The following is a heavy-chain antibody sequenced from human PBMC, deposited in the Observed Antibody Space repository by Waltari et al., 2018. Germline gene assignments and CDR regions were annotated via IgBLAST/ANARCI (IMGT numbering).Heavy chain of an antibody. V-gene: IGHV1-69*05. J-gene: IGHJ4*02. Sequence: QDQLVQSGAEGKKPGSSVKVSCKASGGTFSSYAISWVRQAPGQGLEWRGGSTPIFGTENYAKKSQGRFTFTTDESTSTAYMELSSLSSEDTALYYCASLSHSSGWYGGVGDFDYWGQGTLVTVSS. CDR1: GGTFSSYA. D-gene: IGHD6-19*01. CDR3: ASLSHSSGWYGGVGDFDY. CDR2: STPIFGTE.